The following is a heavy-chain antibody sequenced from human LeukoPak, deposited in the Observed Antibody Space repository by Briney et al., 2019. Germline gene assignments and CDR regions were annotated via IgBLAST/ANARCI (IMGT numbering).Heavy chain of an antibody. Sequence: GGSLRLSCAASGFTFSSYWMSWVRQAPGKGLEWVANIKEDGSEKYYVDSVKGRFTISRDNAKNSLFLQMNSLRAEDMALYYCAKDFSGSYYRGVFDIWGQGTMVTVSS. CDR3: AKDFSGSYYRGVFDI. D-gene: IGHD1-26*01. CDR2: IKEDGSEK. V-gene: IGHV3-7*03. CDR1: GFTFSSYW. J-gene: IGHJ3*02.